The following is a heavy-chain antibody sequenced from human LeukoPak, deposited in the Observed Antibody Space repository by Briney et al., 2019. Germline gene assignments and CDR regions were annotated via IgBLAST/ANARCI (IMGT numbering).Heavy chain of an antibody. J-gene: IGHJ5*02. CDR1: GGTFSSYA. Sequence: ASVKVSCKASGGTFSSYAISWVRQAPGQGLEWMGRIIPILGIANYAQKFQGRVTITADKSTSTAYMELSSLRSEDTAVYYCARGKQLVRGNWFDPWGQGTLVTVSS. CDR3: ARGKQLVRGNWFDP. CDR2: IIPILGIA. D-gene: IGHD6-13*01. V-gene: IGHV1-69*04.